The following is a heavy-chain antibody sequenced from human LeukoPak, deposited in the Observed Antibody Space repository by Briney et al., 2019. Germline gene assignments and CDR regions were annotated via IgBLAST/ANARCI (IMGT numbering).Heavy chain of an antibody. J-gene: IGHJ5*02. CDR1: GGSFSGYY. CDR2: INHSGST. CDR3: AGERLDTASFDP. D-gene: IGHD5-18*01. V-gene: IGHV4-34*01. Sequence: PSETLSLTCAVYGGSFSGYYWSWIRQPPGKGLEWIGEINHSGSTNYNPSLKSRVTISVDTSKNQFSLKLSSVTAADTAVYYCAGERLDTASFDPWGQGTLVTVSS.